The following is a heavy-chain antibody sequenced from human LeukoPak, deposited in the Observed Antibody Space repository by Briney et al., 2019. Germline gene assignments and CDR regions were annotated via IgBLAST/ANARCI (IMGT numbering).Heavy chain of an antibody. CDR3: AKQLGYRRDCSCYFPY. J-gene: IGHJ4*02. V-gene: IGHV3-23*01. CDR1: GFTFSSSA. Sequence: GGSLRLSCAASGFTFSSSAMSWVRQAPGKGLEWVSAISNNGGYTYYADSVQGRFTISRDNSKSTLCLQMNSLRAEDTAVYYCAKQLGYRRDCSCYFPYRGQGTLVTVSS. D-gene: IGHD2-15*01. CDR2: ISNNGGYT.